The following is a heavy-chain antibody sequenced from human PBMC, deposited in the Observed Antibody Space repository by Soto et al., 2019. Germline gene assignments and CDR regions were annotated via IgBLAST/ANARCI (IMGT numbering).Heavy chain of an antibody. J-gene: IGHJ4*02. Sequence: GGSLRLSCAASGLIFSNYRMHWVRQAPGKGLVWVSCISTDGSITNYADSVKGRFTVSRDNAKNTLYLQMNSLRAEDTALYYCARDTDGLHYWGQGTIVTVSS. CDR1: GLIFSNYR. CDR3: ARDTDGLHY. V-gene: IGHV3-74*01. CDR2: ISTDGSIT.